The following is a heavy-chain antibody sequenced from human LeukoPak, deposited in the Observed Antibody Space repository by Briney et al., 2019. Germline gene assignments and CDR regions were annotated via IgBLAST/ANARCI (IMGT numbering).Heavy chain of an antibody. CDR2: IHYSGST. V-gene: IGHV4-59*01. J-gene: IGHJ5*02. CDR3: ASSHQYSGYWFDP. CDR1: GGSISSYY. Sequence: SETLSLTCTVSGGSISSYYCSCIRQPPGKGLEWIGYIHYSGSTKYNPSLKSRVTISVHTSKNQFSLKLSSVTAADTAVYYCASSHQYSGYWFDPWGQGTLVTVSS. D-gene: IGHD1-26*01.